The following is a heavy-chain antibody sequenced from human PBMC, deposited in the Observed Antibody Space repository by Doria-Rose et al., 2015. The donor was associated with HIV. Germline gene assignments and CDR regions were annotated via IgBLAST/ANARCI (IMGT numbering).Heavy chain of an antibody. CDR2: IFYTGGT. CDR1: GGSISHYY. CDR3: ARVLSGTYDY. Sequence: QVQLVESGPGLVKPSETLSLTCSVSGGSISHYYWSWIRQPPGKGLGYIGDIFYTGGTNYSPSLKSRVSISIDTSKSKFSLRLSSVTAADTAVCYCARVLSGTYDYWGQGTLVTVSS. J-gene: IGHJ4*02. D-gene: IGHD1-26*01. V-gene: IGHV4-59*01.